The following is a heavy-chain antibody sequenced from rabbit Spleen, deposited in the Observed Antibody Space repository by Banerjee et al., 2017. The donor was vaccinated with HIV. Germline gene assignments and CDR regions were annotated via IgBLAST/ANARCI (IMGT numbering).Heavy chain of an antibody. J-gene: IGHJ4*01. D-gene: IGHD1-1*01. CDR1: GFDFTNYY. Sequence: QSLEESGGGLVQPGGSLTLSCKASGFDFTNYYMTWVRQAPGKGLEWIGCIYPDGSGSTAYASWAKGRFTISKTSSTTVTLQMTSLTVADTATYFCARSGSDIYDFKLWGPGTLVTVS. CDR2: IYPDGSGST. CDR3: ARSGSDIYDFKL. V-gene: IGHV1S40*01.